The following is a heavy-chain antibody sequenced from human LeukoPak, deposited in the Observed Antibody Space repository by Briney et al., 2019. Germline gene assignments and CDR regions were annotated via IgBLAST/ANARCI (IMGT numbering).Heavy chain of an antibody. J-gene: IGHJ4*02. D-gene: IGHD3-22*01. V-gene: IGHV3-20*04. Sequence: GGSLRLSCAASGFTFDDYGMSWVRQAPGKGLEWVSGINWNGGSTGYADSVKGRFTISRDNSKNTLYLQMNSLRAEDTAIYYCTTVRSDYYDGSGPFAFWGQGALVTVSS. CDR1: GFTFDDYG. CDR3: TTVRSDYYDGSGPFAF. CDR2: INWNGGST.